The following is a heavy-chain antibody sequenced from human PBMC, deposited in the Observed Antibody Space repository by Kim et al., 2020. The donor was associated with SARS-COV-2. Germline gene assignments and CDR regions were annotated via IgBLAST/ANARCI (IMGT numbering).Heavy chain of an antibody. CDR1: GGSISSSSYY. V-gene: IGHV4-39*01. D-gene: IGHD1-1*01. J-gene: IGHJ3*02. Sequence: SETLSLTCTVSGGSISSSSYYWGWIRQPPGKGLEWIGSIYYSGSTYYNPSLKSRVTISVDTSKNQFSLKLSSVTAADTAVYYCARHEAGPHHNLCAFDIWGQGTMVTVSS. CDR3: ARHEAGPHHNLCAFDI. CDR2: IYYSGST.